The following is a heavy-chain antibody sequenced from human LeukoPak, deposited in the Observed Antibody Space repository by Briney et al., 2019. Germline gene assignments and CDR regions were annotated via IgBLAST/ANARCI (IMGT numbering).Heavy chain of an antibody. J-gene: IGHJ4*02. CDR1: GFTFSSYW. V-gene: IGHV3-7*01. CDR3: ARDLYDSVGGFDY. D-gene: IGHD3-3*01. Sequence: GGSLRLSCAASGFTFSSYWMSWVRQAPGKGLEWVANIKQDGSEKYYVDSVKGRFTISRDNAKNSLYLQMNSLRAEDTAVYYCARDLYDSVGGFDYWGQGTLVTVSS. CDR2: IKQDGSEK.